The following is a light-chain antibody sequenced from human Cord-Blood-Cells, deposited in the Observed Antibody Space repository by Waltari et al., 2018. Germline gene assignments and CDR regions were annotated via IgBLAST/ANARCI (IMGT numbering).Light chain of an antibody. CDR3: QQYGSSPRT. CDR1: QSVSSSY. J-gene: IGKJ1*01. CDR2: GAA. V-gene: IGKV3-20*01. Sequence: ELVLTQSPGTLSLSPGERVTLSCRASQSVSSSYLDWDQHKPGQAPRLLIYGAAIRATGIPDRFRGSGSGTDVTLTISRLEPEDFAVYYCQQYGSSPRTFGQGTKVEI.